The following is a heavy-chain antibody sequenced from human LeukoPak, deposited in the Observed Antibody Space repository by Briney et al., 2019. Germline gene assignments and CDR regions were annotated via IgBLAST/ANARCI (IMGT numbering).Heavy chain of an antibody. D-gene: IGHD1-1*01. J-gene: IGHJ3*02. V-gene: IGHV3-7*01. Sequence: GGSLRLSCAASGFTFSYYWMSWVRQAPGKGLEWVANIKQDGSDNYNVDSVKGRFTTSRDNAKNSLYLQMNSLSAEDTAMYYCTRDLTNWNDATFDIWGQGTMVTVSS. CDR2: IKQDGSDN. CDR1: GFTFSYYW. CDR3: TRDLTNWNDATFDI.